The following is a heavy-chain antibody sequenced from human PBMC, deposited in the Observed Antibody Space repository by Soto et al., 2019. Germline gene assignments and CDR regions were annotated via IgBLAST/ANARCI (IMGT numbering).Heavy chain of an antibody. CDR2: ITPFTGSA. V-gene: IGHV1-69*13. Sequence: ASVKVSCKASGGTFRSYGISWVRQAPGQGLEWMGGITPFTGSANYAQSFQGRVTIIADESASTVYMELSSLRSEDTAVYYCARYQCGGTIFPSLTYVWGQGTTVTVSS. D-gene: IGHD1-1*01. CDR1: GGTFRSYG. J-gene: IGHJ6*02. CDR3: ARYQCGGTIFPSLTYV.